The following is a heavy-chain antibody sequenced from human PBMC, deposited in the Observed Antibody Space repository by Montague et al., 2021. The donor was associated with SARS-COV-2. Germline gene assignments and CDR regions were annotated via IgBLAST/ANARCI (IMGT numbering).Heavy chain of an antibody. CDR1: GGSISSSSYY. D-gene: IGHD3-22*01. Sequence: SETLSLTCTVSGGSISSSSYYWGWIRQPAGKGLEWIGSIYYSGXTXYXXXXKXRVTISVDTSENQFSLKLSSVTAADTTVYYCARHYYDSSGYYSPWYFDLWGRGTLVTVSS. J-gene: IGHJ2*01. CDR3: ARHYYDSSGYYSPWYFDL. V-gene: IGHV4-39*01. CDR2: IYYSGXT.